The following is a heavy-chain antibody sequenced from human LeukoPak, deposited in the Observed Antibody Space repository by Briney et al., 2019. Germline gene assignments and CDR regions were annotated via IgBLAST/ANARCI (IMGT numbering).Heavy chain of an antibody. CDR1: GFTFSNYW. D-gene: IGHD5-12*01. J-gene: IGHJ4*02. Sequence: PGGSLRLSCAASGFTFSNYWMTWVRQAPGKGLEWVAHINQDGSEEHYMDSAKARFTISRDNAKNSLSLQMNSLRDEDTAVYYCVRDGGVSGYDLLDYWGQGTLVTVSS. V-gene: IGHV3-7*01. CDR2: INQDGSEE. CDR3: VRDGGVSGYDLLDY.